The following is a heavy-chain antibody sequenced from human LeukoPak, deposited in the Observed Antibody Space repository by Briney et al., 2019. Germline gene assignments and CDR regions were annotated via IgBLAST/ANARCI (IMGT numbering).Heavy chain of an antibody. Sequence: SGPTLVNPTQTLTVTCTFSGFSLSTSGVGVGWIRQPPGKALEWLALIYWDDDKRYSPFLKSRLTITKDTSKNQVVLTMTNMDPVDTATYYCAQFGFSGQHYYYYYMDVWGKGTTVTVSS. D-gene: IGHD3-16*01. CDR2: IYWDDDK. V-gene: IGHV2-5*02. CDR3: AQFGFSGQHYYYYYMDV. J-gene: IGHJ6*03. CDR1: GFSLSTSGVG.